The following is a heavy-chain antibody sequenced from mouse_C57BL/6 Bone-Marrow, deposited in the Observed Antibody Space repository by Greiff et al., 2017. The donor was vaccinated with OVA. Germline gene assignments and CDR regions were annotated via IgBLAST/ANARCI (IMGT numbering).Heavy chain of an antibody. CDR3: AVLITTVVATDFDY. CDR1: GYTFTSYW. CDR2: IYPGSGST. J-gene: IGHJ2*01. V-gene: IGHV1-55*01. Sequence: QVQLQQSGAELVKPGASVKMSCKASGYTFTSYWITWVKHRPGQGLEWIGDIYPGSGSTNYNEKFKSKATLTVDTSSSTAYMQLSSLTSEDSAVYYCAVLITTVVATDFDYWGQGTTLTVSS. D-gene: IGHD1-1*01.